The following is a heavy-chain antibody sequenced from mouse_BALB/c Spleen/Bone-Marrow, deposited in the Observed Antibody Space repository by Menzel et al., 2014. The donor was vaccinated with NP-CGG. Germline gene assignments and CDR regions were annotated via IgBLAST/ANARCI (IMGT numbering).Heavy chain of an antibody. CDR3: TRSDGYYVPHWYFDV. V-gene: IGHV1S81*02. D-gene: IGHD2-3*01. CDR1: GYTFTSYY. Sequence: QVQLQQPGAELVKPGASVKLSCKASGYTFTSYYMYWVKQRPGQGLEWIGEINPSNGGTNFNERFESKATLTVDKSSSTAYMQLSSLTSEDSAVYYCTRSDGYYVPHWYFDVWGAGTTVTVSS. J-gene: IGHJ1*01. CDR2: INPSNGGT.